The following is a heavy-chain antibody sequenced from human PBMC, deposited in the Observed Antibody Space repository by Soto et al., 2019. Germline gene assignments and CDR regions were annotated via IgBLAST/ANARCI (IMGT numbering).Heavy chain of an antibody. Sequence: QVQLQESGPGLLRPSGTLSLTCAVSGDSISSHHSWSWVRQPPGKGLEWIGEISYRGITSYNPSLKGRVTISLDGSKNQFSLKLTSVTAADTAVFYCTRSSGYYAIDYWGQGTLVTVSS. CDR1: GDSISSHHS. V-gene: IGHV4-4*02. D-gene: IGHD6-19*01. CDR2: ISYRGIT. CDR3: TRSSGYYAIDY. J-gene: IGHJ4*02.